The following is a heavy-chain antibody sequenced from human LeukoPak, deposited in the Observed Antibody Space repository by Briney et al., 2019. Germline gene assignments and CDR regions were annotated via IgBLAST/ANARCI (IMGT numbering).Heavy chain of an antibody. V-gene: IGHV1-2*02. Sequence: ASVKVSCKASGYTFTGYYIHWVRQASGQGLEWVAWINPNSGGTNYAQRFQGRVTVTSDTSISTAYMDLSSLTSDDTAVYYCVRGVGSPNWFYPWGQGTLVTVSS. J-gene: IGHJ5*02. D-gene: IGHD1-26*01. CDR1: GYTFTGYY. CDR3: VRGVGSPNWFYP. CDR2: INPNSGGT.